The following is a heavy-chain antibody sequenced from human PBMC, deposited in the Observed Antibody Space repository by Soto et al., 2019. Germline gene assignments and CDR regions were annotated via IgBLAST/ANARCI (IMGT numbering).Heavy chain of an antibody. CDR1: GGSISSYY. D-gene: IGHD1-26*01. V-gene: IGHV4-59*01. CDR2: IYDSGST. J-gene: IGHJ1*01. Sequence: KSSETLSLTCTVSGGSISSYYWSWIRQAPGKGLEWIGHIYDSGSTDYNPSLKSRVTISADTSKNQFSLKLSSVTAADTAVYYCARAVGGTSGGTEYFQHWGQGTLVTVSS. CDR3: ARAVGGTSGGTEYFQH.